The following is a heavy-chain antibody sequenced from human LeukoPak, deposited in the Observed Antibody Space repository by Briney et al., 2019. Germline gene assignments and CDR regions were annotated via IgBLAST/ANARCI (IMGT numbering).Heavy chain of an antibody. CDR2: ITPIFGSA. CDR1: GDSFSSFG. D-gene: IGHD3-3*01. Sequence: SVKVSCKASGDSFSSFGFNWVRQAPGQGLEWMGRITPIFGSAHYPQRFQGRVTITADESTTTVYMELSILRSEDTALYYCAREQRLDGSWFLDLWGQGTVVTVPS. CDR3: AREQRLDGSWFLDL. J-gene: IGHJ4*02. V-gene: IGHV1-69*13.